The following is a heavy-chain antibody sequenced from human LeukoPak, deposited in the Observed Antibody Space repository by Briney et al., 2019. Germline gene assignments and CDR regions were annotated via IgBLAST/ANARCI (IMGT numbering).Heavy chain of an antibody. D-gene: IGHD3-3*01. V-gene: IGHV4-39*01. CDR2: IYYSGGT. CDR3: ARQTSDYSYYFDH. J-gene: IGHJ4*02. Sequence: SETLSLTCTVSGGSISSSTYYWGWIRQPPEKGLEWIGTIYYSGGTYYNPSLKSRVTISVDTSKNQFSLKLNSVTAADTAVYYCARQTSDYSYYFDHWGQGTLVTVSS. CDR1: GGSISSSTYY.